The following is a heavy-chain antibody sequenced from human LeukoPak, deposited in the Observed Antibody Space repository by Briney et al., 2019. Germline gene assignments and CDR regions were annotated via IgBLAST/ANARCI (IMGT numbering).Heavy chain of an antibody. CDR2: ISGSSGSYTI. D-gene: IGHD1-26*01. J-gene: IGHJ4*02. V-gene: IGHV3-23*01. CDR3: ARESGSFPYYFDY. CDR1: GFTCSSYA. Sequence: GGSRRLSCGASGFTCSSYAMSWVRQATGKGLEWVSAISGSSGSYTIYYADSVKGRFTISRDNAKNSLYLQMNSLRAEDTAVYYCARESGSFPYYFDYWGQGTLVTVSS.